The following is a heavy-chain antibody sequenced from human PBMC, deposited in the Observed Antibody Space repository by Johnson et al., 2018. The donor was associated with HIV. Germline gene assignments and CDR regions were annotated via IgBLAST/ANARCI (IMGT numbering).Heavy chain of an antibody. CDR1: GFTLSSYW. CDR3: AREGPSERAGFDI. Sequence: VQLVESGGGLVQPGGSLRLSCAASGFTLSSYWMHWVRQAPGKGLVWVSRISSDGSSTTYAVSVRGRFTISRDNAKNTLYLEMKSLRAEDTAVYYCAREGPSERAGFDIWGQGTMVTVSS. J-gene: IGHJ3*02. CDR2: ISSDGSST. V-gene: IGHV3-74*01.